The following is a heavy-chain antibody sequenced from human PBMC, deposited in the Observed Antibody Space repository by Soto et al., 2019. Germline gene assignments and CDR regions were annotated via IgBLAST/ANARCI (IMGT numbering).Heavy chain of an antibody. CDR1: GFTFSNAW. CDR3: TTSATRNCSRTSCYYYYYYGLDV. J-gene: IGHJ6*02. D-gene: IGHD2-2*01. CDR2: IKSKTDGGTT. V-gene: IGHV3-15*07. Sequence: PGGSLRLSCAASGFTFSNAWMNWVRQAPGKGLEWVGRIKSKTDGGTTDYAAPVKGRFTISRDDSKNTLYLQMNSLKTEDTAVYYCTTSATRNCSRTSCYYYYYYGLDVWGQGTTVTVSS.